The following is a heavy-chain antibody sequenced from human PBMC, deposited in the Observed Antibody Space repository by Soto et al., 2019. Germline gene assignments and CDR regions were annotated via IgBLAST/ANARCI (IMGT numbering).Heavy chain of an antibody. CDR1: GFTLTTYA. D-gene: IGHD3-16*01. Sequence: QLSESGGGLLQPGGSLTLSCAASGFTLTTYAMTWVRQPPGKGLEWVSSMNGAATSTSYVDSVKGRFTTSRDNSKNTLDLEMNTLRAEDTAVYYCAGGEADHYNNGMDVWGQGTTVIVSS. CDR3: AGGEADHYNNGMDV. J-gene: IGHJ6*02. V-gene: IGHV3-23*05. CDR2: MNGAATST.